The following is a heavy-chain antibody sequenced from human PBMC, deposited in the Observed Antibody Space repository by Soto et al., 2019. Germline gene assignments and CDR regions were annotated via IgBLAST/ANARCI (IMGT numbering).Heavy chain of an antibody. CDR1: GYSFVTYG. Sequence: QIQLVQSGREVKKPGAAVMVSCKTSGYSFVTYGISWVRQAPGQGPEWVAWIDPYTGSTRFSERLQGRVTLSTDMHATTVYMELRSLGPDDTAVYYCARDVQHWWDYPTGGYDYWGQGTLVTVSA. V-gene: IGHV1-18*04. CDR3: ARDVQHWWDYPTGGYDY. D-gene: IGHD2-8*02. J-gene: IGHJ4*02. CDR2: IDPYTGST.